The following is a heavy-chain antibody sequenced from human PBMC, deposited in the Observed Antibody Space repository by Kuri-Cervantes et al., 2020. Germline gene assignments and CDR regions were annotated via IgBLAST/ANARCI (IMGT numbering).Heavy chain of an antibody. CDR2: IHPGDSDT. Sequence: KVSCKGSGYSFTSYWIGWVRQMPGKGLEWMGIIHPGDSDTRYSPSFQGQVTISADKSISTAYLQWSSLKASDTAMYYCARNDFWSGNPIDYWGQGTLVTVSS. CDR1: GYSFTSYW. J-gene: IGHJ4*02. V-gene: IGHV5-51*01. D-gene: IGHD3-3*01. CDR3: ARNDFWSGNPIDY.